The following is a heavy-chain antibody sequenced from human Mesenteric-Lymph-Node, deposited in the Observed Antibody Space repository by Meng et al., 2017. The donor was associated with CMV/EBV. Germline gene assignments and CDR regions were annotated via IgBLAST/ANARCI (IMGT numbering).Heavy chain of an antibody. Sequence: SGFTFSSYAMSWVRQAPGKGLEWVSGITKSGGRTYYPDSVKGRFTISRDNSKNTMYLQMNSLRAEDTALYFCAKDGEGYNDYDVDYWGQGTLVTVSS. CDR2: ITKSGGRT. V-gene: IGHV3-23*01. D-gene: IGHD5-12*01. CDR1: GFTFSSYA. J-gene: IGHJ4*02. CDR3: AKDGEGYNDYDVDY.